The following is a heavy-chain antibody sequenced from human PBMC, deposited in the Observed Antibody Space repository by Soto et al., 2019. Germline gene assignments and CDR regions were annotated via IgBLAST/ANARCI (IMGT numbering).Heavy chain of an antibody. J-gene: IGHJ6*02. V-gene: IGHV3-23*01. D-gene: IGHD3-10*01. CDR2: ITHGGDNT. CDR3: AKDLRRVLRHSYYYGMDV. CDR1: GFTFENYA. Sequence: SLRLSCVSSGFTFENYAMNWVRQAPGKGLEWVSSITHGGDNTNYADSVKGRFTVSRGNSKKTLFLQMNSLRGEDTATYYCAKDLRRVLRHSYYYGMDVWGQGTTVTVSS.